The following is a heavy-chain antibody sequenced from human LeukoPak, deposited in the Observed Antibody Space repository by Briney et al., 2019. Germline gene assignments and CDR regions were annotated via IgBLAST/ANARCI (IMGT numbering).Heavy chain of an antibody. V-gene: IGHV3-7*01. CDR2: IKQDGSES. Sequence: GGSLRLSCVAPGFTFGTYWMSWARQAPGKGLEWVANIKQDGSESHSVDSVKGRFSISRDNAKNSLFLQMSSLRAEDTAVNYCAREVDSTTWY. J-gene: IGHJ2*01. D-gene: IGHD2/OR15-2a*01. CDR1: GFTFGTYW. CDR3: AREVDSTTWY.